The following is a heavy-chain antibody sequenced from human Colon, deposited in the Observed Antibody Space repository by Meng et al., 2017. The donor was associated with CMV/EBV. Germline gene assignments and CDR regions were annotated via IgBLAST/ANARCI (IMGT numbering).Heavy chain of an antibody. D-gene: IGHD3-16*01. J-gene: IGHJ4*03. Sequence: GGPLRLSCTVSRFSFSDFWMNWVRQAPGKGLEWVANIKADGSETYYADSVKGRFIISRDNAKNSLYLQMNSLRVEDTAVYFCVRGHYDGAWGHGTLVTVFS. CDR2: IKADGSET. CDR1: RFSFSDFW. V-gene: IGHV3-7*04. CDR3: VRGHYDGA.